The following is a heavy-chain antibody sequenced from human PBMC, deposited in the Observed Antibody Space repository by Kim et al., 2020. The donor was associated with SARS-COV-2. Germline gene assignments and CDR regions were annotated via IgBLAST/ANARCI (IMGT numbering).Heavy chain of an antibody. D-gene: IGHD3-10*01. V-gene: IGHV3-23*01. CDR1: GFTFSSYA. Sequence: LSLTCAASGFTFSSYAMSWVRQAPGKGLEWVSAISGSGVSTYYADSVKGRFTISRDNSKNTLYLQMNSLRAEDTAVYYCAKDTYYYGSGSPPTPDYWGQGTLVTVSS. CDR3: AKDTYYYGSGSPPTPDY. CDR2: ISGSGVST. J-gene: IGHJ4*02.